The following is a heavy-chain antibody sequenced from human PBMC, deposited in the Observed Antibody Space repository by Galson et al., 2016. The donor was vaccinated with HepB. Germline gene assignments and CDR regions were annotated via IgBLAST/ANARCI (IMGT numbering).Heavy chain of an antibody. CDR1: GGTFRNYA. V-gene: IGHV1-69*13. CDR3: VREPGRPAQFDY. D-gene: IGHD2-2*01. Sequence: SVKVSCKGAGGTFRNYAIHWVRQAPGQGLEWMGGIVPIFGTDNIAQKFQGRVTITANASTSTLHMNLSTLRGDDTAVYYCVREPGRPAQFDYWGQGTLVTVSS. J-gene: IGHJ4*02. CDR2: IVPIFGTD.